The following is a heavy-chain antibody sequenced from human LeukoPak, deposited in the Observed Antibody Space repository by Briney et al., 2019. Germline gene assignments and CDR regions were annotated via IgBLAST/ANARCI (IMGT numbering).Heavy chain of an antibody. CDR2: INHSGST. CDR1: GGSFSGYY. CDR3: ARGLGYGGNFDY. V-gene: IGHV4-34*01. Sequence: SETLSLTCAVYGGSFSGYYWSWIRQPPGKGLEWIGEINHSGSTNYNPSLKSRVTISVDTSKNQFSLKLSSVTAADTAVYYCARGLGYGGNFDYWGQETLVTVSS. D-gene: IGHD4-23*01. J-gene: IGHJ4*02.